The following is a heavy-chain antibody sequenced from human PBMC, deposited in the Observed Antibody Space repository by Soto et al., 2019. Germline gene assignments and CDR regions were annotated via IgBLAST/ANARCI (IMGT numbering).Heavy chain of an antibody. D-gene: IGHD2-8*01. Sequence: EVQLLESGGGVVQPGGSLRLSCAASGFTFSAYAMSWVRQAPGKGLQWVSGVGGSDTDKHYADSVRGRITVSKDNFKNTLYLQMNSLRADDTAVYYCAKDATAVNGVWDPFDMWGQGTEVSVSS. CDR1: GFTFSAYA. CDR2: VGGSDTDK. V-gene: IGHV3-23*01. J-gene: IGHJ3*02. CDR3: AKDATAVNGVWDPFDM.